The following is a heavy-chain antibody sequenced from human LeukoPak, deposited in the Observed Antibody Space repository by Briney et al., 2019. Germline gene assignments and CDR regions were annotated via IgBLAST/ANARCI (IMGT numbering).Heavy chain of an antibody. CDR2: IRSKAFGVTA. Sequence: PGGSLRLSCTASGFTFGDYAMSWVRQAPGKGLEWVGLIRSKAFGVTAEYAASVKGRFTISRDDSKGIAYLQMNSLKTEDTAVYYCTRVSLSWGARGKIEVWLPWYWGQGTLVTVST. V-gene: IGHV3-49*04. J-gene: IGHJ4*02. D-gene: IGHD3-16*01. CDR1: GFTFGDYA. CDR3: TRVSLSWGARGKIEVWLPWY.